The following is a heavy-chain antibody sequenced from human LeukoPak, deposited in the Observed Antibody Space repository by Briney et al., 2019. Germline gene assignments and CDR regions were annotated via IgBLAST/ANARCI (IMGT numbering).Heavy chain of an antibody. J-gene: IGHJ2*01. CDR2: IQHDGGRT. Sequence: GRSLRLSCAASGFSFSTYTMNWVRQAPGKGLERVAGIQHDGGRTYYADSVKGRFTISRDNSKNTLYLEMNSLTPEDTALYYCARDHYGGNSWDWYFDLWGRGILVTVPS. V-gene: IGHV3-30-3*01. CDR3: ARDHYGGNSWDWYFDL. CDR1: GFSFSTYT. D-gene: IGHD4-23*01.